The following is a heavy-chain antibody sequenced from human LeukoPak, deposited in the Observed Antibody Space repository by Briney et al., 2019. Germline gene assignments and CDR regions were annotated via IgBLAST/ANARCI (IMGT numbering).Heavy chain of an antibody. CDR2: ISVYSGNI. J-gene: IGHJ4*02. CDR3: ARDANGVLGDY. CDR1: GYTFSSYG. D-gene: IGHD2-8*01. V-gene: IGHV1-18*01. Sequence: ASVKVSCKASGYTFSSYGISWVRQAPGQELARMGWISVYSGNINYAQRLQGRVTMTTDKSTSTAHMELRSLRSDDTAVYYCARDANGVLGDYWGQGTLVTVSS.